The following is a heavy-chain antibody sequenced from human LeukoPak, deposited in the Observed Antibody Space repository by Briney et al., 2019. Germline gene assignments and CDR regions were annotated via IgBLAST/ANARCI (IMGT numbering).Heavy chain of an antibody. CDR3: AKGYYDSSGGPFDD. V-gene: IGHV3-9*01. D-gene: IGHD3-22*01. J-gene: IGHJ4*02. CDR1: GFTFDDYA. CDR2: ISWNSGSI. Sequence: QPGRPLRLSCAASGFTFDDYAMHWVRQAPGKGLEWVSHISWNSGSIGYADSVKGRFTISRDNAKNSPYLQMNSLRPEDTALYYCAKGYYDSSGGPFDDWGQGILVTVSS.